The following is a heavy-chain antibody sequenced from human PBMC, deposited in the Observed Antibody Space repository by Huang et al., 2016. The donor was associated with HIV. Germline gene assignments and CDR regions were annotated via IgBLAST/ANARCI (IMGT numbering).Heavy chain of an antibody. D-gene: IGHD6-19*01. CDR3: AKDLSYSSGWYTDAFDV. J-gene: IGHJ3*01. Sequence: QVRLVQSGAEVKKPGSSVKVSCKASGGTFSSYAIGWVRQAPGQGLEWRGGIIPSLATTNYAQRFQGRVTITADESTRAVYMAVSGLRSEDTAVYYCAKDLSYSSGWYTDAFDVWGQGTMVLVSS. V-gene: IGHV1-69*13. CDR2: IIPSLATT. CDR1: GGTFSSYA.